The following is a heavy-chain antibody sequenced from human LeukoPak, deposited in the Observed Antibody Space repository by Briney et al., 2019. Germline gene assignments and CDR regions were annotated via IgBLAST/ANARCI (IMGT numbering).Heavy chain of an antibody. CDR1: GGTFSSYA. D-gene: IGHD6-19*01. V-gene: IGHV1-69*04. Sequence: ASVKVSCKASGGTFSSYAISWVRQAPGQGLEWMGRIIPILGIANYAQRFQGRVTITADKSTSTAYMELSSLRSEDTAVYYCARAGRSSGWLGDWGQGTLVTVSS. CDR3: ARAGRSSGWLGD. J-gene: IGHJ4*02. CDR2: IIPILGIA.